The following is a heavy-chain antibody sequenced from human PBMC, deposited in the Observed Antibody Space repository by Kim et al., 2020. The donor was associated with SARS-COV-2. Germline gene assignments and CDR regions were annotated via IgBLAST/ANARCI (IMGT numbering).Heavy chain of an antibody. CDR3: AKDSYYDSSGYYYLWSFGPSFAYYCMDV. CDR2: ISYDGSNK. Sequence: GGSLRLSCAASGFTFSSYGMHWVRQAPGKGLEWVAVISYDGSNKYYADSVKGRFTISRDNSKNTLYLQMNSLRAEDTAVYYCAKDSYYDSSGYYYLWSFGPSFAYYCMDVWGQGTTVTVSS. J-gene: IGHJ6*02. D-gene: IGHD3-22*01. CDR1: GFTFSSYG. V-gene: IGHV3-30*18.